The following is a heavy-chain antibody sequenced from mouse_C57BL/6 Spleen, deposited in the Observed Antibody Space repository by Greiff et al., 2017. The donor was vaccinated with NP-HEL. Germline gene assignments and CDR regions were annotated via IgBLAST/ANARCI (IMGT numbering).Heavy chain of an antibody. CDR1: GYTFTSYW. CDR3: ARGGAY. CDR2: IDPSDSET. J-gene: IGHJ3*01. Sequence: QVQLQQPGAELVRPGSSVKLSCKASGYTFTSYWMHWVKQRPIQGLEWIGNIDPSDSETNYNQKFKDKATLTVDKSSSTAYMQLSSLTSEDSAVYYCARGGAYWGQGTLVTVSA. V-gene: IGHV1-52*01.